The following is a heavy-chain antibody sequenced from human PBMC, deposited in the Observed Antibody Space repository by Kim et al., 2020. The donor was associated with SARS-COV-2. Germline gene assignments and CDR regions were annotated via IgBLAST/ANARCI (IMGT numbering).Heavy chain of an antibody. V-gene: IGHV3-53*01. J-gene: IGHJ4*03. CDR3: ARVRSQQYSGYAAYSQFYCGGDCYPDY. D-gene: IGHD2-21*02. Sequence: GGSLRLSCAASGFTVSSNYMSWVRQAPGKGLEWVSVIYSGGSTYYADSVKGRFTISRDNSKNTLYLQMNSLRAEDTAVYYCARVRSQQYSGYAAYSQFYCGGDCYPDYSGPGTLGTLSS. CDR2: IYSGGST. CDR1: GFTVSSNY.